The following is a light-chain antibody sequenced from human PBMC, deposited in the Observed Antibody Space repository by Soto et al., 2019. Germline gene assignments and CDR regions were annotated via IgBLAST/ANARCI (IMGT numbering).Light chain of an antibody. J-gene: IGKJ5*01. CDR3: QQYHRASIT. V-gene: IGKV1-5*01. CDR1: QSLNNW. CDR2: DAS. Sequence: DLQMTQSPSTLSASVGDRVTITCRASQSLNNWLAWYQQRPGKAPKPLIYDASTLERGVPSRFSGTGSGTEFTLTISSLQPDDFATYYCQQYHRASITFGQGTRLEIK.